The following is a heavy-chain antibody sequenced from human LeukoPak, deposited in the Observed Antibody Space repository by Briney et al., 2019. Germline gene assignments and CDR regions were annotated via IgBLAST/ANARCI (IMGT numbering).Heavy chain of an antibody. J-gene: IGHJ6*03. D-gene: IGHD3-10*01. Sequence: SQTLSLTCTVSGGSISSGSYYWSWIRQPAGKGLEWIGRINTSESTNYNPSLKSRVTISVDTSKNQFSLKLSSVTAADTAVYYCAREEMVRGVTTIYYYYYYMDVWGKGTTVTVSS. CDR2: INTSEST. V-gene: IGHV4-61*02. CDR3: AREEMVRGVTTIYYYYYYMDV. CDR1: GGSISSGSYY.